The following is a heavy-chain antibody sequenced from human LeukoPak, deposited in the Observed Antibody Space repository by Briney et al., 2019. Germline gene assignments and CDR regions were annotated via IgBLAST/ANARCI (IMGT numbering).Heavy chain of an antibody. D-gene: IGHD6-19*01. CDR2: INHSGST. CDR1: GGSFSGYY. Sequence: PSETLSLTCAVYGGSFSGYYWSWIRQPPGKGLEWIGEINHSGSTNYNPSLKSRVTISVDTSKNQFSLKLSSVTAADTAVYYCARRALTVAGGYYYYYYYMDVWGKGTTVTISS. V-gene: IGHV4-34*01. J-gene: IGHJ6*03. CDR3: ARRALTVAGGYYYYYYYMDV.